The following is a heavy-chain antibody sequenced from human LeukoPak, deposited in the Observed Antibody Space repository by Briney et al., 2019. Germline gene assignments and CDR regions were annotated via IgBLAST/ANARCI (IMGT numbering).Heavy chain of an antibody. CDR3: ARSREPWVFDY. D-gene: IGHD1-14*01. CDR1: GYTFTSYG. J-gene: IGHJ4*02. CDR2: INPSGGST. V-gene: IGHV1-46*01. Sequence: ASVKVSCKASGYTFTSYGFSWVRQAPGQGLEWMGIINPSGGSTSYAQKFQGRVTMTRDTSTSTVYMELSSLRSEDTAVYYCARSREPWVFDYWGQGTLVTVSS.